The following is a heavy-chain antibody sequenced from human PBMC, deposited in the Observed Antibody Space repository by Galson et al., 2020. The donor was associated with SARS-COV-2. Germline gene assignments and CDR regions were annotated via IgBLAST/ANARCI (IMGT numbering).Heavy chain of an antibody. J-gene: IGHJ4*02. CDR1: GFTFSNYW. V-gene: IGHV3-7*03. CDR2: IKQDGREK. Sequence: LSLTCAASGFTFSNYWMTWVRQAPGTGLEWVANIKQDGREKYYVDSVKGRFTISRDNARNSLYLQMNSLRAEDTAVYYCARVGSSSWYFDYWGQGTLVTVSS. CDR3: ARVGSSSWYFDY. D-gene: IGHD6-13*01.